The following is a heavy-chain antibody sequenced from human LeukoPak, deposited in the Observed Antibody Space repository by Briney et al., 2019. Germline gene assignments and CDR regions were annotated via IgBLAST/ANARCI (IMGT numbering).Heavy chain of an antibody. CDR2: IYHSGST. CDR3: ARGPTPEGSYWYFDL. Sequence: SGTLSLTCAGSGGSISSSNWWSWVRQPPGKGLESIGEIYHSGSTNYNPSLKSRVTISVDKSKNQFSLKLSSVTAADTAVYYCARGPTPEGSYWYFDLWGRGTLVTVSS. J-gene: IGHJ2*01. V-gene: IGHV4-4*02. CDR1: GGSISSSNW.